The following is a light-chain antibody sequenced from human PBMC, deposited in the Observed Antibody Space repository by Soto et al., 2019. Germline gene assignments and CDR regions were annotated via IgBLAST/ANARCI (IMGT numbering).Light chain of an antibody. CDR3: QQYDSSPRT. V-gene: IGKV3-20*01. CDR1: QSVGSNY. J-gene: IGKJ1*01. Sequence: EIVLTQSPASLSLSPGERATLSCRASQSVGSNYLAWYQQKPGQAPRVLIYGASSRAADIPDRFSGSGSGTDFTLTINRLEPEDFAVYYCQQYDSSPRTFGQGTKVDIK. CDR2: GAS.